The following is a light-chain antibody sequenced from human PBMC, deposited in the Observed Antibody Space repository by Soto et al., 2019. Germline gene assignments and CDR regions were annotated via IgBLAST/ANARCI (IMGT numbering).Light chain of an antibody. CDR2: GVS. V-gene: IGKV3-20*01. CDR1: ESVSSTS. CDR3: QQYDNSVWT. J-gene: IGKJ1*01. Sequence: EIVLTQSPGTLSLSPGERATLSCRASESVSSTSLAWYQQKPGQAPRLLMYGVSSRATGIPDRFSGSGCGTDFTLTINRLEPEDFAVYFCQQYDNSVWTFGQGTKVEIK.